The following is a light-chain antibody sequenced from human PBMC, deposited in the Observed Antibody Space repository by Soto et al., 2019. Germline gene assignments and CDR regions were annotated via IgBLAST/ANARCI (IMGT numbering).Light chain of an antibody. Sequence: DIVLTQSPGTLSLSPGERATLSCRASQSVSSSNLAWYQQKPAQAPRLLIYAASRRAPGIPERFSGSGSGTDFTLTISRLEPEDFAGYYCQQYLTSPKTFGQGTKVEIK. V-gene: IGKV3-20*01. CDR1: QSVSSSN. CDR3: QQYLTSPKT. CDR2: AAS. J-gene: IGKJ1*01.